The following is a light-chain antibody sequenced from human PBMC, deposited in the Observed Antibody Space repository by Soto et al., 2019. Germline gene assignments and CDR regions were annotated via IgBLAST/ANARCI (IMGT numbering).Light chain of an antibody. CDR3: QQGFT. Sequence: EIVMTQSPATLSVSPGERATLSCRASQSVSSNLAWYQQKPGQAPRLLIYGASTRATGIPARFSGSGSRTEFTLTISSLQSEDFAVYYCQQGFTFGPGTKVDIK. J-gene: IGKJ3*01. V-gene: IGKV3-15*01. CDR2: GAS. CDR1: QSVSSN.